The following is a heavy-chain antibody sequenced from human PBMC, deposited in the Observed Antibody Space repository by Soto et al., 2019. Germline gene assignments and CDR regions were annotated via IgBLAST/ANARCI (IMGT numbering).Heavy chain of an antibody. D-gene: IGHD2-15*01. CDR2: INAGNGNT. CDR3: ARDQDRVVVAAPTY. Sequence: ASVKVSCKAPGYTFTSYAMHWVRQAPGQRLEWMGWINAGNGNTKYSQKFQGRVTITRDTSASTAYMELSRLRSEDTAVYYCARDQDRVVVAAPTYWGQGTLVTVSS. CDR1: GYTFTSYA. J-gene: IGHJ4*01. V-gene: IGHV1-3*01.